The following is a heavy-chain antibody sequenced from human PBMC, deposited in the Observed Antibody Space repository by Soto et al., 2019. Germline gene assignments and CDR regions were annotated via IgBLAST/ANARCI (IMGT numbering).Heavy chain of an antibody. CDR3: ARVARGYNYGSGAFDV. J-gene: IGHJ3*01. CDR1: GFTFSSYD. CDR2: VGAGGTT. D-gene: IGHD5-18*01. V-gene: IGHV3-13*01. Sequence: EVQLVESGGGLVQPGGSLRLSCAASGFTFSSYDIHWVRQPTGRGLEWVAGVGAGGTTFYARSVEGRFTISRDNGKSSLYLQMNSLRAGDTAVYACARVARGYNYGSGAFDVWGQGTMVTVSS.